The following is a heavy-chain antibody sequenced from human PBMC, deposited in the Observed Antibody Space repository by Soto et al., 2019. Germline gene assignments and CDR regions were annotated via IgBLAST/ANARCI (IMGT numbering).Heavy chain of an antibody. D-gene: IGHD2-2*01. V-gene: IGHV3-21*01. CDR3: ARSKGDIVVVPAAFRPSDY. Sequence: EVQLVEAGEGLVKPGGSLRLSCAASGFTFSSYSMNWVRQAPGKGLEWVSSISSSSSYIYYADSVKGRFTISRDNAKNSLYLQMNSLRAEDTAVYYCARSKGDIVVVPAAFRPSDYWGQGTLVTVSS. CDR1: GFTFSSYS. J-gene: IGHJ4*02. CDR2: ISSSSSYI.